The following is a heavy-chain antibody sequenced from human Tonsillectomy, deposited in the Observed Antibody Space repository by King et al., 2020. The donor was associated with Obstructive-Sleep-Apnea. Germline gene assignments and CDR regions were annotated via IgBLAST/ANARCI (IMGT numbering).Heavy chain of an antibody. J-gene: IGHJ6*02. CDR3: ATQPYYYDSSGYRRNYGMDV. D-gene: IGHD3-22*01. V-gene: IGHV3-30*04. Sequence: HVQLVESVGGVVQPGRSLRLSCAASGFTFSTYAMQWVRQAPGKGLEWVAGTSYDGNNKYYADSLKGRFTISRDNSKNTLFLQMNSLRVEDTAVYYCATQPYYYDSSGYRRNYGMDVWGQGTTVTVSS. CDR2: TSYDGNNK. CDR1: GFTFSTYA.